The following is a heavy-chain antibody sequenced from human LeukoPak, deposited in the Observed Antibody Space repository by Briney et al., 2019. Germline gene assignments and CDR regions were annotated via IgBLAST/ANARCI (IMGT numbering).Heavy chain of an antibody. V-gene: IGHV1-69*04. J-gene: IGHJ4*02. CDR3: AGAPDYGSGSHGPDY. D-gene: IGHD3-10*01. CDR1: GATFSSYA. CDR2: IILILGIA. Sequence: GASVKVSCKAAGATFSSYAISWERQAPGQGLGWMGRIILILGIANYAQKFQGRVTITADKSTSTDYMELSSLRSEDTAVYYCAGAPDYGSGSHGPDYWGQGTLVTVSS.